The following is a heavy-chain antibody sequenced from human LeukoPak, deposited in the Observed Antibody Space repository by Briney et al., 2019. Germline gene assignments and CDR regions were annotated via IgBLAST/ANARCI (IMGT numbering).Heavy chain of an antibody. J-gene: IGHJ3*02. CDR1: GFTFSIYA. CDR2: ISYGGSNK. D-gene: IGHD1-26*01. Sequence: GGSLRLSCAASGFTFSIYAMHWVRQAPGKGLEWVAVISYGGSNKYYPDSVKGRFTISRDNSKNTLYLQMNSLRTEDTAVYYCARGGLGELRLNAFDIWGQGTMVTVSS. V-gene: IGHV3-30-3*01. CDR3: ARGGLGELRLNAFDI.